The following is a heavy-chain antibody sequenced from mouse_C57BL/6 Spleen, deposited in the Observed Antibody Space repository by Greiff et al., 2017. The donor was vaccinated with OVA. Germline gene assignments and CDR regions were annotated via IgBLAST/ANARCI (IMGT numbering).Heavy chain of an antibody. CDR3: AREWDGSMDY. D-gene: IGHD4-1*01. CDR2: ISDGGSYT. Sequence: EVNLVESGGGLVKPGGSLKLSCAASGFTFSSYAMSWVRQTPEKRLEWVATISDGGSYTYYPDNVKGRFTISRDNAKNNLYLQMSHLKSEDTAMYYCAREWDGSMDYWGQGTSVTVSS. V-gene: IGHV5-4*01. J-gene: IGHJ4*01. CDR1: GFTFSSYA.